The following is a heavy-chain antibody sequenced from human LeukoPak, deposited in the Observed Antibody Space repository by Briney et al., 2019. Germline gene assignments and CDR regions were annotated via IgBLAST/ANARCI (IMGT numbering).Heavy chain of an antibody. Sequence: ASVKVPCKASGYTFTGYYMHWVRQAPGQGLEWMGWINPNSGGTNYAQKFQGRVTMTRDTSISTAYMELSRLRSDDTAVYYCARGPRIVVVPAAKRDFDYWGQGTLVTVSS. D-gene: IGHD2-2*01. J-gene: IGHJ4*02. CDR3: ARGPRIVVVPAAKRDFDY. CDR2: INPNSGGT. V-gene: IGHV1-2*02. CDR1: GYTFTGYY.